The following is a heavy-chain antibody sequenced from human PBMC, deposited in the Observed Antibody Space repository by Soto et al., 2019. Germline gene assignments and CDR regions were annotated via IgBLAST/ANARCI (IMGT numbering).Heavy chain of an antibody. D-gene: IGHD3-10*01. CDR1: GGTLSDHG. CDR2: TIPVFNTA. CDR3: ARGVYGSGNYYTGPSAFDI. Sequence: QVQLEQSGAEGKKPGSSVKVSCKASGGTLSDHGVAWLRQAPGQGLEWMGGTIPVFNTAKYAQKFQGRVTVTADKFTNIAYMELSSLRAEDTAFYFCARGVYGSGNYYTGPSAFDIWGQGTMVIVSS. J-gene: IGHJ3*02. V-gene: IGHV1-69*06.